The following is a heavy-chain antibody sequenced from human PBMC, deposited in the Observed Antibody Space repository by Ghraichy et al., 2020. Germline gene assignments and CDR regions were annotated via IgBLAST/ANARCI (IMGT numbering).Heavy chain of an antibody. V-gene: IGHV3-23*01. CDR2: VSSSGGST. J-gene: IGHJ3*01. CDR1: GFTFSTYA. CDR3: AKSYYYDNGGYYSSSSFDF. D-gene: IGHD3-22*01. Sequence: GGSLRLSCVASGFTFSTYAMSWVRQAPGKGLEWVSTVSSSGGSTYSLESVKGRFTISRDNSKNTLFLQMNSLRAEDTAVYYCAKSYYYDNGGYYSSSSFDFWGQGTMVTVSS.